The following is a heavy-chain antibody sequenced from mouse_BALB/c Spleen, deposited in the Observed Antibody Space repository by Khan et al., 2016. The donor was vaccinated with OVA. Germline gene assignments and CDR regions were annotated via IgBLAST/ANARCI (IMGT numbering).Heavy chain of an antibody. CDR1: GYTFTDYA. J-gene: IGHJ2*01. Sequence: QVQLKESGPELVRPGVSVKISCKVSGYTFTDYAIYWVRQSHEKSLEWMGLISTYSGNTNYTQKIKGKATMTVDKYSSTAYMVIARLTSEDSAIYYRARPAYDGYYDYGGQGTTLTVSS. CDR2: ISTYSGNT. V-gene: IGHV1S137*01. D-gene: IGHD2-3*01. CDR3: ARPAYDGYYDY.